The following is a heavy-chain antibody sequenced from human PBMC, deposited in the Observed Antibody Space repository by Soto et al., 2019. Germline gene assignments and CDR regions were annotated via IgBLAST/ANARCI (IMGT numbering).Heavy chain of an antibody. V-gene: IGHV3-23*01. CDR2: ISGSGGST. Sequence: WGSLRLSCAASGFTFSSYAMSWVRQAPGKGLEWVSAISGSGGSTYYADSVKGRFTISRDNSKNTLYLQMNSLRAEDTAVYYCAKDLKEQWLVPIYWGQGTLVTVSS. CDR1: GFTFSSYA. D-gene: IGHD6-19*01. CDR3: AKDLKEQWLVPIY. J-gene: IGHJ4*02.